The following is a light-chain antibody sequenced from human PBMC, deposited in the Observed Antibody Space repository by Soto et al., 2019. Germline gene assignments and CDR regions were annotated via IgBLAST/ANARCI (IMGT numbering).Light chain of an antibody. V-gene: IGLV2-14*03. J-gene: IGLJ1*01. CDR2: EVS. CDR1: SSDVGAYDF. CDR3: SSHTTSNTRV. Sequence: QSVLPQPASGSGSPGQSIAISCTGTSSDVGAYDFVSWYQQHPDKAPKLLIYEVSNRPSGVSDRFSGSKSVNTATLTISGLQAEDEADYYCSSHTTSNTRVFGTGTKVTVL.